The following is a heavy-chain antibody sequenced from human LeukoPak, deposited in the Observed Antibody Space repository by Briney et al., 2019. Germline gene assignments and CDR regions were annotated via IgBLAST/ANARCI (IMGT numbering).Heavy chain of an antibody. Sequence: GGSLRLSCAASGFTFSSNWMSWVRQAPGKGLGGVGNIKKDGSEKYYVDSVKCRFTISRDNAKQSLYLQMNSLRTEDTAVYYCARHLSGVTVYTYGRGIDYWGQGTLVTVSS. J-gene: IGHJ4*02. V-gene: IGHV3-7*01. CDR2: IKKDGSEK. D-gene: IGHD5-18*01. CDR3: ARHLSGVTVYTYGRGIDY. CDR1: GFTFSSNW.